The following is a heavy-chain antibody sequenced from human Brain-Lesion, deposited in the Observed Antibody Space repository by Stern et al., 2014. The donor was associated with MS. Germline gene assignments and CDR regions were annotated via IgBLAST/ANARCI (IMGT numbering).Heavy chain of an antibody. CDR1: GFTVSNYY. D-gene: IGHD4-17*01. Sequence: VQLVQSGGGLVQPGGSLWLSCAASGFTVSNYYMSWVRQAPGKGLEWDSIIYTSGKTYYADSVRGRFVISRDKSKSTLYLQMDSLRPEDTAVYYCARDRVTTVTSYYFDSWGQGTRVTVSS. J-gene: IGHJ4*02. V-gene: IGHV3-66*02. CDR3: ARDRVTTVTSYYFDS. CDR2: IYTSGKT.